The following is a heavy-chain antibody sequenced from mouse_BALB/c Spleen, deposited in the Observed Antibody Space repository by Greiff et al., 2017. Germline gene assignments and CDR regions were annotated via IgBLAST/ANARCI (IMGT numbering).Heavy chain of an antibody. Sequence: QVQLQQSGPGLVQPSQSLSITCTVSGFSLTSYGVHWVRQSPGKGLEWLGVIWSGGSTDYNAAFISRLSISKDNSKSQVFFKMNSLQANDTAIYYCARNHRYDWFAYWGQGTLVTVSA. J-gene: IGHJ3*01. CDR2: IWSGGST. CDR1: GFSLTSYG. D-gene: IGHD2-14*01. CDR3: ARNHRYDWFAY. V-gene: IGHV2-2*02.